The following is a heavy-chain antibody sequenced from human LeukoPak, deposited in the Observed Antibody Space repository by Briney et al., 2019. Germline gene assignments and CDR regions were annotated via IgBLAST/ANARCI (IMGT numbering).Heavy chain of an antibody. V-gene: IGHV4-34*01. J-gene: IGHJ4*02. CDR1: GGSFSGYY. Sequence: SGTLSLTCAVYGGSFSGYYWSWIRQPPGKGLEWIGEINHSGSTNYNPSLKSRVTISVDTSKNQFSLKLSSVTAADTAVYYCARGRLSAVAGSRGYYFDYWGQGTLVTVSS. CDR2: INHSGST. D-gene: IGHD6-19*01. CDR3: ARGRLSAVAGSRGYYFDY.